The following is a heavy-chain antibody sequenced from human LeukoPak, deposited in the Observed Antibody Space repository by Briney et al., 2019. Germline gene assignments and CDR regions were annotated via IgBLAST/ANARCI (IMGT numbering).Heavy chain of an antibody. CDR1: GFTFSSYA. V-gene: IGHV3-23*01. CDR3: ARGPQWAY. D-gene: IGHD1-26*01. CDR2: ISESGGTT. Sequence: PGGSLRLSCAASGFTFSSYAMSWVRQAPGKGLEWVSAISESGGTTYYADSVKGRFTVSRDNSKNTLYLQMNSLRAEDTAVYYCARGPQWAYWGPGTLVTVPS. J-gene: IGHJ4*02.